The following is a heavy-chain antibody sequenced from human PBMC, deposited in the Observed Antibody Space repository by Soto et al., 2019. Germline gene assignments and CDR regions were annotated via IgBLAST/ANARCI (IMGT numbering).Heavy chain of an antibody. J-gene: IGHJ4*02. V-gene: IGHV4-30-2*01. D-gene: IGHD3-10*01. CDR1: GDSISSGGFS. Sequence: PSETLSLTCAVSGDSISSGGFSWSWIRQPPGKGLEWIGYIYHSGTSFYNPSLKGRVTISVDGSKNQFSLKVNSVTAADTAVYYCARAPRGNYGYPSYFDYWGQGTLVTVSS. CDR2: IYHSGTS. CDR3: ARAPRGNYGYPSYFDY.